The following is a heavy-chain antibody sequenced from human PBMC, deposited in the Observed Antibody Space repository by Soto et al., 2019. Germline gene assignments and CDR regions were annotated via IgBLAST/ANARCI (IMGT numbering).Heavy chain of an antibody. CDR1: GFTFSSYA. CDR3: RGAGGHFDY. CDR2: VSIGGST. Sequence: DVQLLESGGGLVQPEGSLRLSCAASGFTFSSYAMGWVRQGPGKGLEWVAVVSIGGSTHYADSVRGRFTISRDNSKNTLSLQMNSLTAEDTAVSKRRGAGGHFDYWGQGALVTVSS. J-gene: IGHJ4*02. V-gene: IGHV3-23*01. D-gene: IGHD2-15*01.